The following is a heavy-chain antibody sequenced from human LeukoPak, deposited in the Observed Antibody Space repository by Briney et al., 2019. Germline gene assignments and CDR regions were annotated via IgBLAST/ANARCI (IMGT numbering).Heavy chain of an antibody. CDR2: IYYSGIT. V-gene: IGHV4-59*01. D-gene: IGHD2-2*01. Sequence: KPSETLSLTCTLSGGSISGYYWSWIRQPPGKGLEWTGYIYYSGITNYNPSLKSRATISVDTSKNQFSLKLTSVTAADTAVYYCARKTPGTSGFDHWGQGALVTVFS. J-gene: IGHJ4*02. CDR1: GGSISGYY. CDR3: ARKTPGTSGFDH.